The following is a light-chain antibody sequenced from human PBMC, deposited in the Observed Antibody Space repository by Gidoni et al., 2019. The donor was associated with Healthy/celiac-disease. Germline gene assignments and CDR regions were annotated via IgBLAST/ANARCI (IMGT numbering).Light chain of an antibody. CDR1: QSVSSN. CDR3: QQYNNWPPT. J-gene: IGKJ1*01. Sequence: EILITQSPASLSVSPGEGATLTCRASQSVSSNLAWYQQNPGQPPRLLIYGSSTRDSGIPARFSGSGSGTECTLTISSLQSEDFAVYYCQQYNNWPPTFGQGTKVEIK. V-gene: IGKV3-15*01. CDR2: GSS.